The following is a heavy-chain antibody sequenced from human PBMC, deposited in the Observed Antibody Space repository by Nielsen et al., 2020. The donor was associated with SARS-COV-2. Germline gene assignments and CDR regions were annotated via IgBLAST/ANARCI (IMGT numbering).Heavy chain of an antibody. CDR3: ASQGVGGITIFGVVLH. CDR2: IYYSGST. CDR1: GGSISSSSYY. D-gene: IGHD3-3*01. J-gene: IGHJ4*02. Sequence: SETLSLICTVSGGSISSSSYYWGWIRQPPGKGLEWIGSIYYSGSTYYNPSLKSRVTISVDTSKNQFSLKLSSVTAADTAVYYCASQGVGGITIFGVVLHWGQGTLVTVSS. V-gene: IGHV4-39*01.